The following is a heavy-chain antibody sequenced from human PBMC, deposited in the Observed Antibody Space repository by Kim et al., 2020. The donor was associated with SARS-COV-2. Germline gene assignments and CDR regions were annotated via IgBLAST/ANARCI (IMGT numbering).Heavy chain of an antibody. Sequence: SETLSLTCTVSGGSISSSSYYWGWIRQPPGKGLEWIGSIYYSGSTYYNPSLKSRVTISVDTSKNQFSLKMSSVTAADTAVYYCARQEHQTLWFGELFPLYYFDYWGQGTLVTVSS. CDR3: ARQEHQTLWFGELFPLYYFDY. V-gene: IGHV4-39*01. J-gene: IGHJ4*02. CDR2: IYYSGST. D-gene: IGHD3-10*01. CDR1: GGSISSSSYY.